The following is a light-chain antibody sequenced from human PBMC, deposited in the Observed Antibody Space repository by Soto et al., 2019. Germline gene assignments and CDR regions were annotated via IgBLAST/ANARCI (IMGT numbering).Light chain of an antibody. CDR3: QQYDSLPIS. J-gene: IGKJ3*01. Sequence: DIQMTQSPSSLSASVGDRVTITCQASQDISNFLNWYQHKSGKSPKLLINDAFNLETGVPSRFSGSGSSTYFTFTINSLQPEDVATYYCQQYDSLPISFGPGTKVDIK. CDR1: QDISNF. V-gene: IGKV1-33*01. CDR2: DAF.